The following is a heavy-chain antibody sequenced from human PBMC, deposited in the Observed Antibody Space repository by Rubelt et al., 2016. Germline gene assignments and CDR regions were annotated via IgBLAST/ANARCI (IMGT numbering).Heavy chain of an antibody. CDR2: IKSKTAGGTT. Sequence: EVQLVESGGGLVKPGGSLRLSCAASGFTFSNAWMNWVRQAPGKGLEWVGRIKSKTAGGTTDYAATVKGRFTISRDDSKNTLYLQMNSLKTEDTAVYYCTTDTAMDNDFDYWGQGTLVTVSS. V-gene: IGHV3-15*07. CDR1: GFTFSNAW. CDR3: TTDTAMDNDFDY. D-gene: IGHD5-18*01. J-gene: IGHJ4*02.